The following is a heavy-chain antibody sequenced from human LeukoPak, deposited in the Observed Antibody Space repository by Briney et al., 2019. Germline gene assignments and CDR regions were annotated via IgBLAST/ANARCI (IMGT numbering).Heavy chain of an antibody. CDR3: AKSMQSGYDLPYYFDY. D-gene: IGHD5-12*01. CDR2: ISGSGGST. V-gene: IGHV3-23*01. J-gene: IGHJ4*02. CDR1: GFTFSSYA. Sequence: PGGSLRLSCAASGFTFSSYAMSWVRQAPGKGLEWVSAISGSGGSTYYADSVKGRFTISRDNSKNTLYLQMNSLRAEDTAVYYCAKSMQSGYDLPYYFDYWGQGTLVTVSS.